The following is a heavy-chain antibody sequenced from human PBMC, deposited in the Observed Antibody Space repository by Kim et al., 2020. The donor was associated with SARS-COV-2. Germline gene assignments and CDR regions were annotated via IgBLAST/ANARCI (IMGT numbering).Heavy chain of an antibody. CDR1: GGSISSYY. V-gene: IGHV4-59*01. Sequence: SETLSLTCTVSGGSISSYYWSWIRQPPGKGLEWIGYIYYSGSTNYNPSLKSRVTISVDTSKNQFSLKLSSVTAADTAVYYCARGEFYDSNYFDYWGQGTLVTVSS. CDR3: ARGEFYDSNYFDY. J-gene: IGHJ4*02. CDR2: IYYSGST. D-gene: IGHD3-22*01.